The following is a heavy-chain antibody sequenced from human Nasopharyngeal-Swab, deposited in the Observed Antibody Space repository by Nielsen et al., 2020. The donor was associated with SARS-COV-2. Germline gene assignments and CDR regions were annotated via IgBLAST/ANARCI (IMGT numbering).Heavy chain of an antibody. V-gene: IGHV4-34*01. J-gene: IGHJ2*01. Sequence: SETLSLTCAVYGGSFSPYFWTWVRQSPGKGLEWIGEINSGGSTRYTPSLKSRVTMSVDTSKKRFSLNLSSVTVADTAVYFCARLRFMEETKNWHFDLWGRGTPVSVS. CDR2: INSGGST. CDR1: GGSFSPYF. D-gene: IGHD3-3*01. CDR3: ARLRFMEETKNWHFDL.